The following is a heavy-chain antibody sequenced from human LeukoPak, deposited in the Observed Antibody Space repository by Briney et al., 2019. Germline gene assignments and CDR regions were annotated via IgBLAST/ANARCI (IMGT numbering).Heavy chain of an antibody. CDR1: GFTFSSYA. Sequence: GGSLRLSCAASGFTFSSYAMSWVRQVPGKGLEWVSAISGSGGSTYYADSVKGRFTISRDNSKNTLYLQMNSLRAEDTAVYYCAKADILTGYYFDYWGQGTLVTVSS. CDR2: ISGSGGST. V-gene: IGHV3-23*01. D-gene: IGHD3-9*01. CDR3: AKADILTGYYFDY. J-gene: IGHJ4*02.